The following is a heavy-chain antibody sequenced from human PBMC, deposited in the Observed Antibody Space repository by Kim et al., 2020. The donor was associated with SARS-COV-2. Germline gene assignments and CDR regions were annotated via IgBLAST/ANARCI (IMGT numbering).Heavy chain of an antibody. CDR1: GYTFTGYY. CDR2: INPNSGGT. Sequence: ASVKVSCKASGYTFTGYYMHWVRQAPGQGLEWMGWINPNSGGTNYAQKFQGRVTMTRDTSISTAYMELSRLRSDDTAVYYCARESPSDGSCYLYWGQGTLVTVSS. V-gene: IGHV1-2*02. J-gene: IGHJ4*02. CDR3: ARESPSDGSCYLY. D-gene: IGHD2-15*01.